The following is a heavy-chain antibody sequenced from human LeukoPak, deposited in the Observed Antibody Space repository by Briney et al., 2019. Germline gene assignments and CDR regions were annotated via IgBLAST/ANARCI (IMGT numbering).Heavy chain of an antibody. D-gene: IGHD4-17*01. V-gene: IGHV3-21*01. CDR1: GFTFSSYS. Sequence: GGSLRLSWVASGFTFSSYSMNWVRQAPGKGLEWVSSISSSSSYIYYADSVKGRFTISRDNAKNSLFLQMNSLRAEDTAVYYCARSHDYGIHYWGLGTLVTVS. J-gene: IGHJ4*02. CDR3: ARSHDYGIHY. CDR2: ISSSSSYI.